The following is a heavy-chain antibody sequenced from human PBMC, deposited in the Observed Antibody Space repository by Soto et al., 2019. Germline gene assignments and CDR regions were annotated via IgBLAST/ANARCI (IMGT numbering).Heavy chain of an antibody. CDR2: IYYSGST. CDR1: GGSISSSSYY. J-gene: IGHJ6*02. D-gene: IGHD5-12*01. Sequence: PSETLSLTCTVSGGSISSSSYYWGWIRQPPGKGLEWIGSIYYSGSTYYNPSLKSRVTISVDTSKNQFSLKLSSVTAADTAVYYCARPLQASGHSGYHFVWGQGTTVTVSS. V-gene: IGHV4-39*01. CDR3: ARPLQASGHSGYHFV.